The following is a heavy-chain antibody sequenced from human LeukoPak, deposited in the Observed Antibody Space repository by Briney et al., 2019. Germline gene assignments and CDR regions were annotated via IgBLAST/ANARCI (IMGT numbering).Heavy chain of an antibody. D-gene: IGHD2-2*01. CDR1: GGSVTTSSFS. CDR2: IYYSGIT. J-gene: IGHJ3*02. CDR3: AKSGPAAGRPDAFDI. Sequence: PSETLSLTCTLSGGSVTTSSFSWAWIRQPPGKGLECIGTIYYSGITYYHSSLKSRVTMSVDTSKNQFSLKLNSVTAADTAVYFCAKSGPAAGRPDAFDIWGQGTMVTVSS. V-gene: IGHV4-39*07.